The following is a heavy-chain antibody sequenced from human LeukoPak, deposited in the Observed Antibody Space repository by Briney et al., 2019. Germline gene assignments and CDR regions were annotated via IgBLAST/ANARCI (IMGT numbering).Heavy chain of an antibody. CDR2: IYTSGST. CDR1: GGSISSYY. D-gene: IGHD5-24*01. CDR3: ARPSRDGYNSVFDY. J-gene: IGHJ4*02. V-gene: IGHV4-4*07. Sequence: PSETLSLTCTVSGGSISSYYWSGIRQPAGKVLEWIGRIYTSGSTNYNPSLKSRVTISVDTSKNQFSLKLSSVTAADTAVYYCARPSRDGYNSVFDYWGQGTLVTVSS.